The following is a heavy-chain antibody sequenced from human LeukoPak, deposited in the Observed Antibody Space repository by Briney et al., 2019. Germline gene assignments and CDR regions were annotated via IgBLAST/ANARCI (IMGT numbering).Heavy chain of an antibody. D-gene: IGHD2-2*02. V-gene: IGHV1-2*02. CDR2: IKPNSGGT. CDR3: ARSRRIVVVPAAIGQNNWFDP. J-gene: IGHJ5*02. CDR1: GYTFTGYY. Sequence: ASVKVSCTASGYTFTGYYMHWVRQAPGQGLEWMGWIKPNSGGTNYAQKFQGRVTMTRDTSISTAYMELSRLRSDDTAVYYCARSRRIVVVPAAIGQNNWFDPWGQGTLVTVSS.